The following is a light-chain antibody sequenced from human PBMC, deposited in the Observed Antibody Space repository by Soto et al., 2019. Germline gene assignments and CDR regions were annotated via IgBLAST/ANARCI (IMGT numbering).Light chain of an antibody. Sequence: EIVLTQSPGTLSLSPGERATLSCRASQSVSSSYLAWYQQKPGQAPRLLIYDASNRATGIPARFSGSGSGTDFTLTISSLEPEVFAVYYCQQRSNWPPYTFGQGTKVDIK. CDR1: QSVSSSY. CDR3: QQRSNWPPYT. J-gene: IGKJ2*01. V-gene: IGKV3D-20*02. CDR2: DAS.